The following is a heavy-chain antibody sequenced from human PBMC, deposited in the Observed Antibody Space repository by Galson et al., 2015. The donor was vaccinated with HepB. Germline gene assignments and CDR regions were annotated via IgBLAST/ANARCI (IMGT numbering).Heavy chain of an antibody. Sequence: SLRLSCAASGFTVSSNYMSWVRQAPGKGLEWVSVIYSGGSTYYADSVKGRFTISRDSSKNTLYLQMNSLRAEDTAVYYCAREDIVVVPAAMGVDYYYGMDVWGQGTTVTVSS. CDR1: GFTVSSNY. V-gene: IGHV3-66*01. CDR2: IYSGGST. D-gene: IGHD2-2*01. CDR3: AREDIVVVPAAMGVDYYYGMDV. J-gene: IGHJ6*02.